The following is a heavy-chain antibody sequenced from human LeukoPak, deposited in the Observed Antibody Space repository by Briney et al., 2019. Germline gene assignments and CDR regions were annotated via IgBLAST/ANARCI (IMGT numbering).Heavy chain of an antibody. V-gene: IGHV5-51*01. CDR1: GYSFTSYW. CDR3: ARGRIIVGATTPYFDY. D-gene: IGHD1-26*01. J-gene: IGHJ4*02. CDR2: IYPGDSDT. Sequence: GESLKISCKGSGYSFTSYWIGWVRQMPGKGLEWMGIIYPGDSDTRYSPSFQGQVTISADKSISTAYLQWSSLKASDTAMYHCARGRIIVGATTPYFDYWGQGTLVTVSS.